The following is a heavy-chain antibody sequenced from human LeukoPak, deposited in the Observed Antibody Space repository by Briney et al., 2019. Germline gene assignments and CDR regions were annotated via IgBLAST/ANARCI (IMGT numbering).Heavy chain of an antibody. CDR1: GFTFSSYG. V-gene: IGHV3-7*01. Sequence: GGSLRLSCAASGFTFSSYGMSWVRQGPGKGLEWVATIKRDGAETYYVDSVRGRFTISRDNAENSVYLRMNSLRDEDTAVYYCTRGGRNTSYYWYYWGQGTLVTVSS. J-gene: IGHJ4*02. CDR2: IKRDGAET. D-gene: IGHD1-26*01. CDR3: TRGGRNTSYYWYY.